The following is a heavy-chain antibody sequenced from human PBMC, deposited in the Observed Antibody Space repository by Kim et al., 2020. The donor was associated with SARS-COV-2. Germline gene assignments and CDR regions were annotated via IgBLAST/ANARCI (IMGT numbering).Heavy chain of an antibody. CDR2: ISSTGSMT. J-gene: IGHJ6*02. Sequence: GGSLRLSCAVSGFTFSDHYMSWIRQAPGKGLEWISYISSTGSMTYYADSVKGRFTISRDNAENSVSLQMNSLRAEDTAVYYCARDGGTYNDFLSRLDVWGEGATVTVS. CDR1: GFTFSDHY. V-gene: IGHV3-11*04. CDR3: ARDGGTYNDFLSRLDV. D-gene: IGHD3-3*01.